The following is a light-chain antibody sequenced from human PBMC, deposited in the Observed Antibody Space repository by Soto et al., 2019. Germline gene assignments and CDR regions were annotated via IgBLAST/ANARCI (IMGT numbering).Light chain of an antibody. CDR2: GAS. CDR3: QQYNNWPPVT. J-gene: IGKJ5*01. V-gene: IGKV3-15*01. Sequence: EIVLTQSPATLTVSPGERAILSCRASQSVSSNLAWYQQKPGQAPRLLIYGASTRATGIPARFSGGGSGTEFTLTISSLQSEDFAVYYCQQYNNWPPVTFGQGTRLEIK. CDR1: QSVSSN.